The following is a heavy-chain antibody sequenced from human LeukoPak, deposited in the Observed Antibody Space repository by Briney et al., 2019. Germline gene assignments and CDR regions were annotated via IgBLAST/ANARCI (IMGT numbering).Heavy chain of an antibody. CDR1: GGSISSYY. V-gene: IGHV4-59*08. D-gene: IGHD6-19*01. Sequence: SETLSLTCTVSGGSISSYYWSWIRQPPGKGLEWIGYIYYSGSTNYNPSLKSRVTISVDTSKNQFSLKLSSVTAADTAVYYCASLRSGYSSGWYGGDWFDPWGQGTLVTVSS. CDR2: IYYSGST. J-gene: IGHJ5*02. CDR3: ASLRSGYSSGWYGGDWFDP.